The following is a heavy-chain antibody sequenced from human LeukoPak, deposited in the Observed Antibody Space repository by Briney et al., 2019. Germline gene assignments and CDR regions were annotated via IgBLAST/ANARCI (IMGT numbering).Heavy chain of an antibody. D-gene: IGHD2-2*01. Sequence: GGSLRISCVASGFTFRSYSMNWVRQAPGKGLEWVSYISSTSGTIYYADSMKGRFTISRDNAKNSLYLQMNGLRAEDTAVYYCARELVVPAAISSYDAFDIWGQGTMVTVSS. CDR1: GFTFRSYS. J-gene: IGHJ3*02. V-gene: IGHV3-48*04. CDR2: ISSTSGTI. CDR3: ARELVVPAAISSYDAFDI.